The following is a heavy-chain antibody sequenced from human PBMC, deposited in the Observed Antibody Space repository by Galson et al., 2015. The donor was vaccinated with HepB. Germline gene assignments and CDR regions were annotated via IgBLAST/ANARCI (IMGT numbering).Heavy chain of an antibody. Sequence: SVKVSCKASGYTFISFAVHWVRQAPGQSLEWMGWINAGNGNTKYSQKFQGRVTITRDTSASTAYMELSSLRSEDTAVYYCARDGGGYSYEYYFDYWGQGTLVTVSS. V-gene: IGHV1-3*01. CDR2: INAGNGNT. CDR1: GYTFISFA. CDR3: ARDGGGYSYEYYFDY. J-gene: IGHJ4*02. D-gene: IGHD5-18*01.